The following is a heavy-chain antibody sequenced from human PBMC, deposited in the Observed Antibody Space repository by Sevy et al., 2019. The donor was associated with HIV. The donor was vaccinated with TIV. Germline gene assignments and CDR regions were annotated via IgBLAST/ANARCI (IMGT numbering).Heavy chain of an antibody. J-gene: IGHJ6*02. CDR2: IYTSGST. D-gene: IGHD3-3*01. CDR3: ARDWSGESETYYYYYYGMDV. CDR1: GGSISSYY. Sequence: SETLSLTCTVSGGSISSYYWSWIRQPAGKGLEWIGRIYTSGSTNYNPSLKSRVTMSVDSSKNRFSLKLSSVTAADTAVYYCARDWSGESETYYYYYYGMDVWGQGTTVTVSS. V-gene: IGHV4-4*07.